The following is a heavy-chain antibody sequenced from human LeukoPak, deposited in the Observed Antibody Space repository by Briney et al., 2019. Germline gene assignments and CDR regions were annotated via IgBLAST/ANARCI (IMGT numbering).Heavy chain of an antibody. D-gene: IGHD2-8*01. CDR3: AKSREYCTNGVCYTGDY. CDR1: GFTFTTYA. J-gene: IGHJ4*02. V-gene: IGHV3-23*01. Sequence: GGSLRLSCAASGFTFTTYAMSWVRQAPGKGLEWVSVISGSGDSTYYADSVKGRFTISRDNSKNTLYLQMNSLRAEDTAVYYCAKSREYCTNGVCYTGDYWGQGTLVTVSS. CDR2: ISGSGDST.